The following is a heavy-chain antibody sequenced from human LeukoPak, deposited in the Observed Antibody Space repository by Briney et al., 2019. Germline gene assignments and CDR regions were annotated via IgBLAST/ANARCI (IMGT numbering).Heavy chain of an antibody. CDR3: AREFRARSGPSDAFDI. CDR2: IYHSGRT. CDR1: GDYISSSSYY. Sequence: SETLSLTCAVSGDYISSSSYYWGWIRQSPGTGLEWIGDIYHSGRTYYNPSLKSRVTISVDTSKNQFSLKLSSVTAADTAVYYCAREFRARSGPSDAFDIWGQGTMVTVSS. D-gene: IGHD6-25*01. J-gene: IGHJ3*02. V-gene: IGHV4-39*07.